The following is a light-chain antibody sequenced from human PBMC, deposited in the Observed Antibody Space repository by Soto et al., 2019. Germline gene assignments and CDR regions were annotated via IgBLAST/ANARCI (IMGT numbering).Light chain of an antibody. V-gene: IGKV1-9*01. J-gene: IGKJ2*01. CDR1: QGVSSH. CDR3: QQLIGYPYT. CDR2: AAS. Sequence: IQLTQSPSSLSASLGDRVTITCRASQGVSSHLAWYQQKPGTAPKLLIYAASTLQSGVPSRFSGSGSGTEFTLTISSLQPEDFATYHCQQLIGYPYTFGQGTKLQIK.